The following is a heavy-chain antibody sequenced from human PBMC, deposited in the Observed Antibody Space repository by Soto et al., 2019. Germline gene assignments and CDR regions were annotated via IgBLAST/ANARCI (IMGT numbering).Heavy chain of an antibody. D-gene: IGHD3-16*01. CDR1: GYSFTRYG. CDR2: INAYNRNT. V-gene: IGHV1-18*01. J-gene: IGHJ6*02. Sequence: QVQLVQSGAEVKNPGASVKVSCKASGYSFTRYGIGWARQAPGQGLEWMGWINAYNRNTNYAQNLQGSLTLTKDTSMTTAYMELRSLRSNDTAIYYCAMVDVYVTPSPQDVWGQGTTVTVSS. CDR3: AMVDVYVTPSPQDV.